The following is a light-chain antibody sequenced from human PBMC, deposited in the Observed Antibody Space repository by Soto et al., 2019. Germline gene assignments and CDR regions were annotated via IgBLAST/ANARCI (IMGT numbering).Light chain of an antibody. Sequence: DIVLPQSPATLSLSPGDRATLSCRASQNVSSYLAWYQQKPGHAPRLLIYDASNRATGIPARFSVSGSGSDFALTISSLEPEDFAVYYCQQHSNWPHTFGGGTKVDIK. CDR3: QQHSNWPHT. CDR2: DAS. J-gene: IGKJ4*01. CDR1: QNVSSY. V-gene: IGKV3-11*01.